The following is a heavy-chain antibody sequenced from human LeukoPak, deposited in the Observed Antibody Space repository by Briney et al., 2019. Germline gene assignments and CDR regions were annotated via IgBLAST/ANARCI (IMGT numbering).Heavy chain of an antibody. Sequence: GGSLRLSCAASGLTFSSYSMNWVRQAPGKGLEWVANIKQDGSEKYYVDSVKGRFTISRDNAKNSLYLQMNSLRAEDTAVYYCAREGLGDSNDYWGQGTLVTVSS. CDR2: IKQDGSEK. CDR1: GLTFSSYS. V-gene: IGHV3-7*01. D-gene: IGHD2-21*02. J-gene: IGHJ4*02. CDR3: AREGLGDSNDY.